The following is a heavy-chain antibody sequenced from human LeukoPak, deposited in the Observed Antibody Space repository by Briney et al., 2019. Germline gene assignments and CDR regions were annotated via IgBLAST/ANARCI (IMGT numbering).Heavy chain of an antibody. CDR2: IYYSGST. Sequence: SETLSLTCTVSGGSISSSSYYWGWIRQPPGKGLEWIGSIYYSGSTYYNPSLKSRVTISVDTSKNQFSLKLSSVTAADTAVYYCARHSEDPTDIVVVTAIRDWFDPWGQGTLVTVSS. CDR1: GGSISSSSYY. J-gene: IGHJ5*02. CDR3: ARHSEDPTDIVVVTAIRDWFDP. V-gene: IGHV4-39*01. D-gene: IGHD2-21*02.